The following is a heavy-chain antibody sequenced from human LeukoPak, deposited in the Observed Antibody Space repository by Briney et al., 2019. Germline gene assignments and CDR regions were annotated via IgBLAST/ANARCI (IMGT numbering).Heavy chain of an antibody. CDR3: AREVVAVGATGGGFDY. CDR1: GFTVSSNY. V-gene: IGHV3-53*01. CDR2: IYSGGST. J-gene: IGHJ4*02. Sequence: GGSLRLSCAASGFTVSSNYMSWVRQAPGKGLEWVSVIYSGGSTYYAESVKGRFTISRDNSKNTLYLQMNSLRAEDTAVYYCAREVVAVGATGGGFDYWGQGTLVTVSS. D-gene: IGHD1-26*01.